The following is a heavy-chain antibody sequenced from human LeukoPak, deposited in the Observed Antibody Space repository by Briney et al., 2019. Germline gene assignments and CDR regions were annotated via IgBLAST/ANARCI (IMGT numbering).Heavy chain of an antibody. CDR3: ARDQRIQLWPLDY. CDR1: GFTFSSYS. J-gene: IGHJ4*02. Sequence: GGSPRLSCAASGFTFSSYSMNWVRQAPGKGLEWVSSISSSSSYIYYADSVKGRFTISRDNAKNSLYLQMNSLRAEDTAVYYCARDQRIQLWPLDYWGQGTLVTVSS. D-gene: IGHD5-18*01. V-gene: IGHV3-21*01. CDR2: ISSSSSYI.